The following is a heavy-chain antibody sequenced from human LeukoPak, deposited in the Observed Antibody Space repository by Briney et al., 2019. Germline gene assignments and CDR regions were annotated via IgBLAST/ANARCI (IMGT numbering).Heavy chain of an antibody. Sequence: PSETLSLTCAVYGGSFSGYYWSWIRQPPGKGLEWIGEINHSGSTNYNPSLKSRVTISVDTSKNQFSLKLSSVTAADTAVYYCARCKSYNWNDGDWFDPWGRGTLVTVSS. J-gene: IGHJ5*02. CDR1: GGSFSGYY. CDR3: ARCKSYNWNDGDWFDP. D-gene: IGHD1-1*01. CDR2: INHSGST. V-gene: IGHV4-34*01.